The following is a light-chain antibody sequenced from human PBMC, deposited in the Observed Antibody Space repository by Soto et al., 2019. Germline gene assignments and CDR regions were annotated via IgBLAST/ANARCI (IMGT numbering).Light chain of an antibody. CDR1: QSVSSY. CDR3: QQHSTWPLT. J-gene: IGKJ4*01. Sequence: EIVLIQSPATLSLSPGERATLSCRSSQSVSSYSAWYQQKPGQAPRLLIYGASNRATGIPARFSGSGSGTDFTLTISSLEPEDFAVYYCQQHSTWPLTFGGGTKVDIK. CDR2: GAS. V-gene: IGKV3-11*01.